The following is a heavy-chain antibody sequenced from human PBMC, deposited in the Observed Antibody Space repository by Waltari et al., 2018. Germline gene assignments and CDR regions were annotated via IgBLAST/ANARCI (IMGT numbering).Heavy chain of an antibody. CDR1: GVTFSSYS. CDR3: AKRRGSSSDGADGLDV. Sequence: EVQLVESGGGLVKPGGSLRLSCAAAGVTFSSYSMNWVRQAPGKGLEWVSCISGSSSYIYYADSVKGRFTISRDNAKNSLYLQMNSLRAEDTAVYFCAKRRGSSSDGADGLDVWGQGTTVTVSS. V-gene: IGHV3-21*01. CDR2: ISGSSSYI. J-gene: IGHJ6*02. D-gene: IGHD6-6*01.